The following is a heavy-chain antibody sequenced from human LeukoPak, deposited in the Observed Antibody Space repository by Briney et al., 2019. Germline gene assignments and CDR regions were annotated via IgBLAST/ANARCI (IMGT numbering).Heavy chain of an antibody. D-gene: IGHD3-16*01. J-gene: IGHJ5*02. CDR2: INPNSGGT. CDR3: ARAKVGGVPNWFDP. Sequence: ASVKVSCKASGYTFTGYYMHWVRQAPGQGLEWMGWINPNSGGTNYAQKFQGRVTMTRDTSISTAYMELNRLRSDDTAVYYCARAKVGGVPNWFDPWGHGTLVTVSS. CDR1: GYTFTGYY. V-gene: IGHV1-2*02.